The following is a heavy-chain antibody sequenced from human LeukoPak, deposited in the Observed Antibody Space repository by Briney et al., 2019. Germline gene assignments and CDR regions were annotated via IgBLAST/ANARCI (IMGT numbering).Heavy chain of an antibody. Sequence: SETLSLTCTVSGGSISIYYWSWIRQPPGKGLEWIGYIYYSGSTNYNPSLKSRVTISVDTSKNQFSLKLSSVTAADTAVYYCARGRRITTMDVWGQGTTVTVSS. CDR1: GGSISIYY. CDR2: IYYSGST. CDR3: ARGRRITTMDV. D-gene: IGHD3-10*01. J-gene: IGHJ6*02. V-gene: IGHV4-59*01.